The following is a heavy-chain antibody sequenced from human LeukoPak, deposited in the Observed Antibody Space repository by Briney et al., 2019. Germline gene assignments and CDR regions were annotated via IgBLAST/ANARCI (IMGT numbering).Heavy chain of an antibody. CDR1: GGSFSGYY. Sequence: PSETLSLTCAVYGGSFSGYYWSWIRHPPGKGLEWIGEINHGGGANYNPSLKSRVTVSGDTSNNQFSLKLSSVTAADTAVYYCARGAYYDSSGYYFDYWGQGTLVTVSS. CDR2: INHGGGA. V-gene: IGHV4-34*01. CDR3: ARGAYYDSSGYYFDY. D-gene: IGHD3-22*01. J-gene: IGHJ4*02.